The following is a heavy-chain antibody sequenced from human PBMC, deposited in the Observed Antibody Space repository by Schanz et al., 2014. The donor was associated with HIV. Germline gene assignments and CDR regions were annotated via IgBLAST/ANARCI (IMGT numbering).Heavy chain of an antibody. CDR1: GFTFSSYA. J-gene: IGHJ4*02. CDR2: ISGSGDYV. V-gene: IGHV3-48*04. CDR3: ARRARCSGGGCYSRFDFDL. Sequence: EVQLLESGGGLVQPGGSLRLSYAASGFTFSSYAMTWIRQAPGKGLECVSYISGSGDYVHYEDSVQGRFAISRDNTRNFLYLEMSTLTAADTGVYFCARRARCSGGGCYSRFDFDLWGRGILVSVSS. D-gene: IGHD2-15*01.